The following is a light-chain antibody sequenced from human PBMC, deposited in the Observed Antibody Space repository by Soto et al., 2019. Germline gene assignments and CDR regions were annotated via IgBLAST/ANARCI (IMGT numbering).Light chain of an antibody. J-gene: IGKJ1*01. CDR1: QSINQW. Sequence: DIQMTQSPSTLSASVGDRVTITCRASQSINQWLAWYQQRPGKAPKLLISKASTLESGVPSRFSGSGSGTEFTLTISRLQPDDFATYYCQQYSTCSRTLGQGTKVEIK. V-gene: IGKV1-5*03. CDR3: QQYSTCSRT. CDR2: KAS.